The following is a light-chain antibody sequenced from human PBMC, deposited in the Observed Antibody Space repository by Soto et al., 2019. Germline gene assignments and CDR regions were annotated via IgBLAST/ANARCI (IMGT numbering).Light chain of an antibody. Sequence: DIQLTQSPSSLSASVGDRFTITCRASQSISNSLNWYQQRPGRAPKLLIYAASTLQSGVPSRFSGSGSGTDFTLTIRNLQPEDFATYYCQHFYPTPPVTFGQGTRLEIK. CDR2: AAS. CDR3: QHFYPTPPVT. J-gene: IGKJ5*01. V-gene: IGKV1-39*01. CDR1: QSISNS.